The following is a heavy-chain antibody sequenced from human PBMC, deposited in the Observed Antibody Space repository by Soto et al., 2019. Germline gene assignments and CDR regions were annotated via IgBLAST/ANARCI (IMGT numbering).Heavy chain of an antibody. J-gene: IGHJ6*02. Sequence: GGSLRLSCAASGFTFSSYGMHWVRQAPGKGLEWVAVISYDGSNKYYADSVKGRFTISRDNSKNTLYLQMNSLRAEDTAVYYCATMPTLTWVTPSDYYYGMDVWGQGTTVTVSS. D-gene: IGHD1-1*01. V-gene: IGHV3-30*03. CDR1: GFTFSSYG. CDR2: ISYDGSNK. CDR3: ATMPTLTWVTPSDYYYGMDV.